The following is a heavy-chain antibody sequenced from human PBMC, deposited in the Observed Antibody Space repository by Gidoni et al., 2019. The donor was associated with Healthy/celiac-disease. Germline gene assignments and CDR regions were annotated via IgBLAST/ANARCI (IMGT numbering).Heavy chain of an antibody. Sequence: QVQLQESGPGLVKPSETLSLTCTVYGGSISSYSRSWIRQHAGKGLEWIGRIYTSGSTNYNPSLKSRVTMSVDTSKNQFSLKLSSVTAADTAVYYCARDLGHDYGDYAGYYYYGMDVWGQGTTVTVSS. J-gene: IGHJ6*02. V-gene: IGHV4-4*07. CDR3: ARDLGHDYGDYAGYYYYGMDV. D-gene: IGHD4-17*01. CDR1: GGSISSYS. CDR2: IYTSGST.